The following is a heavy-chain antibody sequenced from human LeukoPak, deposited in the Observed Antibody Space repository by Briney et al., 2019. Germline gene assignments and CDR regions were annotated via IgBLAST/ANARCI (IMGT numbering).Heavy chain of an antibody. CDR1: GGSISSYY. CDR3: ASKAVAGDFDY. V-gene: IGHV4-34*01. CDR2: INHSGST. Sequence: PSETLSLTCTVSGGSISSYYWSWIRQPPGKGLEWIGEINHSGSTNYNPSLKSRVTISVDTSKNQFSLKLSSVTAADTAVYYCASKAVAGDFDYWGQGTLVTVSS. J-gene: IGHJ4*02. D-gene: IGHD6-19*01.